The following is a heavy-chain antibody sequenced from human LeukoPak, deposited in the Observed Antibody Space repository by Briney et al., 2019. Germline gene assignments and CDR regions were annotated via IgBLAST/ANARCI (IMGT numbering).Heavy chain of an antibody. Sequence: SLRLSCTASGFTFDDYAMHWVRQAPGKGLEWVSGISWNNNNMDYADSVKGRFTISRDNAKNTLYLQVNNLRAEDTAVYYCARGPNSNWSGLDFWGQGTLLTVSS. J-gene: IGHJ4*02. CDR1: GFTFDDYA. CDR2: ISWNNNNM. CDR3: ARGPNSNWSGLDF. V-gene: IGHV3-9*01. D-gene: IGHD6-6*01.